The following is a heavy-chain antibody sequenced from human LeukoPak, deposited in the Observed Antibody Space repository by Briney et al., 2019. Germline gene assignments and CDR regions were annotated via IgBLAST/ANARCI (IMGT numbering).Heavy chain of an antibody. CDR3: AKDSSSSWSRYYFDY. V-gene: IGHV3-30*02. D-gene: IGHD6-6*01. Sequence: PGGSLRLSCAASGFTFSSYGMHRVRQAPGKGLEWVAFIRYDGSNKYYADSVKGRFTISRDNSKNTLYLQVNSLRAEDTAVYYCAKDSSSSWSRYYFDYWGQGTLVTVSS. J-gene: IGHJ4*02. CDR2: IRYDGSNK. CDR1: GFTFSSYG.